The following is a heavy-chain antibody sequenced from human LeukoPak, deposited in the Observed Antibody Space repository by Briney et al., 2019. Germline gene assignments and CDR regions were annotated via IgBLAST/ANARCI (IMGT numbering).Heavy chain of an antibody. CDR2: INHSGST. CDR3: ARHGVVPAAIKYFQH. CDR1: GGSFSGHS. V-gene: IGHV4-34*01. D-gene: IGHD2-2*02. Sequence: PSETLSLTCAVYGGSFSGHSWSWIRQPPGKGLEWIGEINHSGSTNYNPSLKSRVTISVDTSKNQFSLKLSSVTAADTAVYYCARHGVVPAAIKYFQHWDQGTLVTVSS. J-gene: IGHJ1*01.